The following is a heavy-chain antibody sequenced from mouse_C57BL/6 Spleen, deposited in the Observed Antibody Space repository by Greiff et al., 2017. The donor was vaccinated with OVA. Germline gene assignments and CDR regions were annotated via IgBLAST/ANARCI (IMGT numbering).Heavy chain of an antibody. J-gene: IGHJ2*01. V-gene: IGHV1-53*01. CDR3: ARGDWDYFDY. Sequence: VQLQQPGTELVKPRASVKLSRMAFGYTFTSYWMHWVNQRPGQGLEWIGNINPSNGGTNYNEKFKSKATLTVDKSSSTAYMQLSSLTSEDSAVYYCARGDWDYFDYWGQGTTLTVSS. D-gene: IGHD4-1*01. CDR1: GYTFTSYW. CDR2: INPSNGGT.